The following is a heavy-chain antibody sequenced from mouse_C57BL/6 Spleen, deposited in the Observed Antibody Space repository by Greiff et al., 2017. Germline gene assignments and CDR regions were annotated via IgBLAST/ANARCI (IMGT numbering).Heavy chain of an antibody. J-gene: IGHJ1*03. CDR1: GFSFTSYG. CDR3: ARNSYDYDGDWYFDV. D-gene: IGHD2-4*01. V-gene: IGHV2-2*01. Sequence: QVQLQQSGPGLVQPSQSLSITCTVSGFSFTSYGVHWVRPSPGKGLEWLGVIWSGGSTDYNAAFISRLSISKDNSKSQVFFKMNSLQADDTAIYYCARNSYDYDGDWYFDVWGTGTTVTVSS. CDR2: IWSGGST.